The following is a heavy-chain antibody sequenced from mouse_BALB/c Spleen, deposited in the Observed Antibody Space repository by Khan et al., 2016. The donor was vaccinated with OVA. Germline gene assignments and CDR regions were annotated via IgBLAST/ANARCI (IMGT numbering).Heavy chain of an antibody. CDR1: GYTFTSYW. J-gene: IGHJ2*01. CDR2: IVPGSDST. D-gene: IGHD1-1*02. Sequence: DLVKPGASVKLSCKASGYTFTSYWLNWIKQRPGQGLEWIGRIVPGSDSTYYNEMFKGKATLTVDTSSSTAYIQLSSLSSEDSAVLSCARAMGGKSPLDYGGQGTTLTVSS. V-gene: IGHV1S41*01. CDR3: ARAMGGKSPLDY.